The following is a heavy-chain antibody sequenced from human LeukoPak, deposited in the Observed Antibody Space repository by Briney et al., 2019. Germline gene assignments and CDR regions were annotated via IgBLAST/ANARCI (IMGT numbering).Heavy chain of an antibody. CDR3: ARVDCSSTSCYAYYYYYGMDV. J-gene: IGHJ6*02. CDR1: GGSISSSNR. D-gene: IGHD2-2*01. V-gene: IGHV4-4*02. Sequence: SETLSLTCAVSGGSISSSNRWSWVRQPPGKGLEWIGEIYHSGSTNYNPSLKSRVTISEDKSKNQFSLKLSSVTAADTAVYYCARVDCSSTSCYAYYYYYGMDVWGQGTTVTVSS. CDR2: IYHSGST.